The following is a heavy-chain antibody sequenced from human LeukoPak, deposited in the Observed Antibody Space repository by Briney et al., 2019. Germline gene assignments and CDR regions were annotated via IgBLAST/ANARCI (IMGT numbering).Heavy chain of an antibody. Sequence: SETLSLTCTVSGGSISSYYWSWIRQPPGKGLEWIGYIYYSGSTNYNPSLKSRVTISVDTSKDQFSLQLSTVTAADTAAFYCARGAGGGAYFDYWGQGTLVTVSS. CDR1: GGSISSYY. CDR3: ARGAGGGAYFDY. D-gene: IGHD3-16*01. V-gene: IGHV4-59*08. J-gene: IGHJ4*02. CDR2: IYYSGST.